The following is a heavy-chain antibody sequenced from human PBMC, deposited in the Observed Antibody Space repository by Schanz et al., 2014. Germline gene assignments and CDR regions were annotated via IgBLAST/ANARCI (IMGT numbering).Heavy chain of an antibody. Sequence: VKLVESGGGLVQPGGSLRLSCAASGFAFNNYGMHWVRQAPGKGLEWVAIIWYDGNNKKYADSVKGRFTISRDSSKNTLYLQMNSLRADDTAVYYCAKSKSQLPLFDYWGQGTLVAVSS. CDR3: AKSKSQLPLFDY. CDR2: IWYDGNNK. CDR1: GFAFNNYG. V-gene: IGHV3-33*06. D-gene: IGHD2-21*01. J-gene: IGHJ4*02.